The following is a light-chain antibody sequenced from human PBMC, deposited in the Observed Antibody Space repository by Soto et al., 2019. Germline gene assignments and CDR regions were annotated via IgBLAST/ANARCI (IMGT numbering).Light chain of an antibody. V-gene: IGKV1-5*01. J-gene: IGKJ1*01. CDR2: DAS. CDR1: QSISSW. CDR3: QQSHSSPPT. Sequence: IQMTQSPSTLSASVGDRVTITCRASQSISSWLAWYQQKPGKAPKLLIYDASSLESGVPSRFSGSRSGPDFTLTISSLQPEDFATYYCQQSHSSPPTFGQGTKVDIK.